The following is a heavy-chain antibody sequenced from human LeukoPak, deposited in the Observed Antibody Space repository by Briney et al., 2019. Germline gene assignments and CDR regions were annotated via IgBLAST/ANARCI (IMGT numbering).Heavy chain of an antibody. D-gene: IGHD7-27*01. J-gene: IGHJ2*01. CDR1: GFKFADYA. CDR3: AKDMVWGWFFDL. Sequence: GGSLRLSCAASGFKFADYAMHWVRQIPGGGLEWVSLTSGDGSTTYFADSVEGRFTISRDNSKNSLYLQMNSLRTEDTAFYYCAKDMVWGWFFDLWGRGTLVTVSS. CDR2: TSGDGSTT. V-gene: IGHV3-43*02.